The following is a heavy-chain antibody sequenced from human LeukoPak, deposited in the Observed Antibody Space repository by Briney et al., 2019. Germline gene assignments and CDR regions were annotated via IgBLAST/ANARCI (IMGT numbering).Heavy chain of an antibody. CDR2: MNPNSGNT. V-gene: IGHV1-8*01. Sequence: ASVKVSCKASGYTFTSYDINWVRQATGQGLEWMGWMNPNSGNTGYAQKFQGRVTMTRNTSISTAYMELRSLRSDDTAVYYCARDPSLAAAGTNFDYWGQGTLVTVSS. CDR3: ARDPSLAAAGTNFDY. D-gene: IGHD6-13*01. CDR1: GYTFTSYD. J-gene: IGHJ4*02.